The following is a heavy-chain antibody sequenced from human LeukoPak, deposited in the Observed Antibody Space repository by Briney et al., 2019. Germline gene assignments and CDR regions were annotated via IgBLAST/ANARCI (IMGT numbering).Heavy chain of an antibody. V-gene: IGHV3-33*01. CDR1: GFTLSSYG. CDR3: ARDPDSSNYFDY. J-gene: IGHJ4*02. Sequence: PGKFLRLSCAASGFTLSSYGMHWVRQAPGKGLEWVAVIWYDGSNKYYADSVKGRFTISRDNSKNTLYLQMNSLRAEDTAVYYCARDPDSSNYFDYWGQGTLVTVSS. CDR2: IWYDGSNK. D-gene: IGHD6-6*01.